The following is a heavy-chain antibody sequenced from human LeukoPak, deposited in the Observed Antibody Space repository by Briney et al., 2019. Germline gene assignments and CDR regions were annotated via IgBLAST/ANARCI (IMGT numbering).Heavy chain of an antibody. CDR1: RFTVSSNY. CDR3: ARDLGSGWYGSYDY. CDR2: ISSSSSYI. D-gene: IGHD6-19*01. V-gene: IGHV3-21*01. Sequence: GGSLRLSCAASRFTVSSNYMSWVRQAPGKGLEWVSSISSSSSYIYYADSVEGRFTISRDNAKNSLYLQMNSLRAEDTAVYYCARDLGSGWYGSYDYWGQGTLVTVSS. J-gene: IGHJ4*02.